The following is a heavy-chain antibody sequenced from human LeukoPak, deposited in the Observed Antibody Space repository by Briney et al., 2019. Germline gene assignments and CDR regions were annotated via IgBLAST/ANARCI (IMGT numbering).Heavy chain of an antibody. D-gene: IGHD6-13*01. CDR3: ARVTGYSSSWYQSNYFDY. V-gene: IGHV4-61*08. CDR1: GDSISSGDYY. CDR2: IYYSGST. J-gene: IGHJ4*02. Sequence: SETLSLTCTVSGDSISSGDYYWSWIRQPPGKGLEWIGYIYYSGSTNYNPSLKSRVTISVDTSKNQFSLKLSSVTAADTAVYYCARVTGYSSSWYQSNYFDYWGQGTLVTVSS.